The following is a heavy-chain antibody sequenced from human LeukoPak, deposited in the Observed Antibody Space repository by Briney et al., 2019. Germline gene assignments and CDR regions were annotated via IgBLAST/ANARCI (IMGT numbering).Heavy chain of an antibody. Sequence: SVKVSCKASGGTFSSYAISWVRQAPGQGLEWMGRIIPILGIANYAQKFQGRVTITADKSTSTAYTELSSLRSEDTAVYYCAREQNATEGFDYWGQGTLVTVSS. CDR2: IIPILGIA. D-gene: IGHD4-17*01. V-gene: IGHV1-69*04. J-gene: IGHJ4*02. CDR3: AREQNATEGFDY. CDR1: GGTFSSYA.